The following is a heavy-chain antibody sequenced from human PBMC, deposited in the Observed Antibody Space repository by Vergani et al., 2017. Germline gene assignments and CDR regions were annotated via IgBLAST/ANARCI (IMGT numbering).Heavy chain of an antibody. CDR1: GYTFTDYA. CDR3: ARDDLSDPGWLVDY. CDR2: INTNTGNP. D-gene: IGHD6-19*01. Sequence: QVQLVQSGSELKKPGASVKVSCEASGYTFTDYAMTWVRQAPGQGLEWMGWINTNTGNPTYAQGFTGRFVFSLDTSVSTAYLQINSLKAEDTAVYYCARDDLSDPGWLVDYWGQGALVTVSS. J-gene: IGHJ4*02. V-gene: IGHV7-4-1*02.